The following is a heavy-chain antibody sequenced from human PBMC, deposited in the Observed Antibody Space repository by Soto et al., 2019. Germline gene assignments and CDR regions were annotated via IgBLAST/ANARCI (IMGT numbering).Heavy chain of an antibody. CDR2: ISGSGGSA. CDR3: AKRVAALDY. J-gene: IGHJ4*02. D-gene: IGHD6-6*01. CDR1: GFTFSSYA. V-gene: IGHV3-23*01. Sequence: GALRRSSVASGFTFSSYAMSWVRQAPGKGLEWVSAISGSGGSAYYADSVKGRFTISRDNSKNTLYLQMNSLRAEDTAVYYCAKRVAALDYWGQGTLVTVSS.